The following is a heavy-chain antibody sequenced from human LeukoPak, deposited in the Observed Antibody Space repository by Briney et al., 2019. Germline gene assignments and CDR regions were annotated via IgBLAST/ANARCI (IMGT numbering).Heavy chain of an antibody. CDR1: GGSISSSSYY. V-gene: IGHV4-39*01. CDR2: IYYSGST. J-gene: IGHJ4*02. Sequence: SETLSLTCTVSGGSISSSSYYWGWIRQPPGKGLEWIGSIYYSGSTYYNPSLKSRVTISVDTSKYQSSLKLSSVPAADTAVYYCASLPTSEGYYYDSSGYSSYWGQGTLVTVSS. CDR3: ASLPTSEGYYYDSSGYSSY. D-gene: IGHD3-22*01.